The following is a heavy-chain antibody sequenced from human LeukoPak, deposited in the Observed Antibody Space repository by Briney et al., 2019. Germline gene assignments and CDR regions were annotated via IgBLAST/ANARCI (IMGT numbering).Heavy chain of an antibody. V-gene: IGHV1-18*01. J-gene: IGHJ5*02. CDR3: AGHLLPYDFWRGSQFLWIDP. D-gene: IGHD3-3*01. CDR1: GYTFTSYG. Sequence: GASVRVSCKASGYTFTSYGISWVRQAPGQGREWMGWISAYNGNTNYAQKLQGRVTITTDTSTSTAYMELRSLRSDETAVYCCAGHLLPYDFWRGSQFLWIDPWGQGTLVTVSS. CDR2: ISAYNGNT.